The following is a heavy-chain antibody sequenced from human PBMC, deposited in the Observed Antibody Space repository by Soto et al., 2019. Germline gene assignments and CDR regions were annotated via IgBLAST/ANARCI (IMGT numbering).Heavy chain of an antibody. D-gene: IGHD1-20*01. V-gene: IGHV3-73*01. CDR3: TRQGITGTPLDY. CDR2: IRSKANSYAT. Sequence: GGSLRLSCAASGFTFSCSAMHWVRQASGKGLEWVGRIRSKANSYATAYAASVKGRFTISRDDSKNTAYLQMNSLKTEDTAVYYCTRQGITGTPLDYWGQGTLVTVSS. CDR1: GFTFSCSA. J-gene: IGHJ4*02.